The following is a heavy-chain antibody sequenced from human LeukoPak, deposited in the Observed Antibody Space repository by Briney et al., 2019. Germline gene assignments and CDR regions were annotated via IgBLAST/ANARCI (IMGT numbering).Heavy chain of an antibody. CDR2: ISGSGGST. D-gene: IGHD3-16*01. Sequence: GGSLRLSCAASGLTFSSLAVSWVRQAPGKGLEWVSAISGSGGSTHYADSVKGRFTISRDNSKNTLYLQMNSLRVEDTAVYYCAKDSYYGSRYYGMDVWGQGTTVTVSS. CDR1: GLTFSSLA. J-gene: IGHJ6*02. V-gene: IGHV3-23*01. CDR3: AKDSYYGSRYYGMDV.